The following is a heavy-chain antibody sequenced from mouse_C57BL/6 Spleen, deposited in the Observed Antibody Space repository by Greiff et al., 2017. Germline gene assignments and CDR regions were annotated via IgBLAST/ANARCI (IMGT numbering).Heavy chain of an antibody. CDR3: ARDRYECFYFDY. V-gene: IGHV5-4*01. Sequence: EVMLVESGGGLVKPGGSLKLSCAASGFTFSSYAMSWVRQTPEKRLEWVATISDGGSYTYSPDNVKGRFTISRDNAKNNLYLQMSHLNSEDTAMYYCARDRYECFYFDYWGQGTTLTVSS. D-gene: IGHD1-1*01. CDR1: GFTFSSYA. CDR2: ISDGGSYT. J-gene: IGHJ2*01.